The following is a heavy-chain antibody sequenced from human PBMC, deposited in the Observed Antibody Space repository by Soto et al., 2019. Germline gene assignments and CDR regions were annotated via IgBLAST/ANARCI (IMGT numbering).Heavy chain of an antibody. CDR1: GYSFTSYW. J-gene: IGHJ3*02. Sequence: EVQLVQSGAEVKKPGESLKISCKGSGYSFTSYWIGWVRQMPGKGLEWMGIIYPGDSDTRYSPSFQGQVTISADKSISTAYLQWSSLKASDTAMYYCARHSSSSSRSDAFDIWGQGTMVTVSS. CDR2: IYPGDSDT. CDR3: ARHSSSSSRSDAFDI. D-gene: IGHD6-6*01. V-gene: IGHV5-51*01.